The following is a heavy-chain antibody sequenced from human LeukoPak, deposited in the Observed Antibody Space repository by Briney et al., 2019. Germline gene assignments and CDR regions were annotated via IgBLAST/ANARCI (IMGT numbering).Heavy chain of an antibody. V-gene: IGHV3-74*01. D-gene: IGHD2-21*02. CDR3: VRGSSDWAGTDY. CDR1: GFTFSSHW. J-gene: IGHJ4*02. Sequence: PGGSLRLSCVVSGFTFSSHWMHWVRQAPGKGLVCVSRLNDDGTYVDYADSVRGRFTISRDNAKNMLHQQMNSLRVEDTAVYYCVRGSSDWAGTDYWGQGTLVTVSS. CDR2: LNDDGTYV.